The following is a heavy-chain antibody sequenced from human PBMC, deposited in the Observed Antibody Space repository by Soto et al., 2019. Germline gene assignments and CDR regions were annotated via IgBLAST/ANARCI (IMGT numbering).Heavy chain of an antibody. D-gene: IGHD3-16*01. V-gene: IGHV3-23*01. CDR1: GFSFSVFA. CDR2: ISGSGGST. CDR3: AKDWSGGASDV. Sequence: EVDLLESGGGLAQPGGSRRLSSAASGFSFSVFAMTWVRQAPGKGLGWVSRISGSGGSTYYADSVKGRFTISRANSKNMLYLQMNSLRGGDTAVYYGAKDWSGGASDVWGQGTMVIVSS. J-gene: IGHJ3*01.